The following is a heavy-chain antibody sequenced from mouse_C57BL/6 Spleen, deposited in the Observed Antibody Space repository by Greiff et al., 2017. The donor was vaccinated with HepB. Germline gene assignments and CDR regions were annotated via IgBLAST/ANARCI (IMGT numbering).Heavy chain of an antibody. CDR3: ARYDYDEGAYFDY. D-gene: IGHD2-4*01. CDR1: GYTFTSYW. CDR2: IYPSDSET. Sequence: QVHVKQPGAELVRPGSSVKLSCKASGYTFTSYWMDWVKQRPGQGLEWIGNIYPSDSETHYNQKFKDKATLTVDKSSSTAYMQLSSLTSEDSAVYYCARYDYDEGAYFDYWGQGTTLTVSS. V-gene: IGHV1-61*01. J-gene: IGHJ2*01.